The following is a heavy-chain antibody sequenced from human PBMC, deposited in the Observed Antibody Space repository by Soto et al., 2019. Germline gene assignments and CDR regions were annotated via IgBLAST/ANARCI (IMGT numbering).Heavy chain of an antibody. CDR2: IYYSGGT. D-gene: IGHD4-4*01. J-gene: IGHJ6*02. Sequence: PSETLSLTCTVSGGSVSSGSYYWSWIRQPPGKGLEWIGYIYYSGGTNYNPSLKSRVTISVDTSKNQFSLKLSSVTAADTAVYYCARASGGNSYYYYYYGMDVWGQGTTVTVSS. CDR3: ARASGGNSYYYYYYGMDV. CDR1: GGSVSSGSYY. V-gene: IGHV4-61*01.